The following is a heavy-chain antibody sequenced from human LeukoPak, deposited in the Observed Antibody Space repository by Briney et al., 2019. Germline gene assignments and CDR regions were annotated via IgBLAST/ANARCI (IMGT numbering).Heavy chain of an antibody. J-gene: IGHJ4*02. CDR2: ISGSGGST. V-gene: IGHV3-23*01. CDR3: ARESLGNDPKFDY. Sequence: GGPLRLSCADFGFDFINSAMKWVRQAPGKRQEWVSAISGSGGSTYYADSVKGRFTISRDNSKSTLYLQMNSLRAVDTAVYYCARESLGNDPKFDYWGQGTLVTVSS. D-gene: IGHD1-1*01. CDR1: GFDFINSA.